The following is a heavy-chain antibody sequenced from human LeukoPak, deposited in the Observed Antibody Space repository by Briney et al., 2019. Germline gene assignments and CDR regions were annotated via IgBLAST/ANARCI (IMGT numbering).Heavy chain of an antibody. Sequence: HGGALRLSCAASGFTFSSYSMNWVRPAPGKGLDWVSHISSSGSTIYYADSVKGRFTISRDNAKNSLYLQMNSLRVEDTAVYYCTRTLLYCSGGSCYPTRFDYWGQGILVTVSS. J-gene: IGHJ4*02. CDR1: GFTFSSYS. CDR2: ISSSGSTI. CDR3: TRTLLYCSGGSCYPTRFDY. D-gene: IGHD2-15*01. V-gene: IGHV3-48*01.